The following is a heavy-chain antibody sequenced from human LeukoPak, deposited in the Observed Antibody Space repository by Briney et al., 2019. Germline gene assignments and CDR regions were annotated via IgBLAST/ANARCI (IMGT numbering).Heavy chain of an antibody. CDR2: MNPNSGNT. V-gene: IGHV1-8*01. CDR3: ARDRSSSWFYGDYFDY. Sequence: ASVKVSCKASGYTFTSYDINWVRQATGQGLEWMGWMNPNSGNTGYAQKFQGRVTMTRDTSISTAYMELSRLRSDDTAVYYCARDRSSSWFYGDYFDYWGQGTLVTVSS. CDR1: GYTFTSYD. D-gene: IGHD6-6*01. J-gene: IGHJ4*02.